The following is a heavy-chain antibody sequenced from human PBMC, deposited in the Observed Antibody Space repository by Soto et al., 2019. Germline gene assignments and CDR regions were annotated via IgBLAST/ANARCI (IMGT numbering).Heavy chain of an antibody. J-gene: IGHJ6*02. CDR3: ARDRAAAGTHYYYGMDV. Sequence: ASVKDSCKASGYTFTSYGISWVRQAPGQGLEWMGWISAYNGNTNYAQKLQGRVTMTTDTSTSTAYMELRSLRSDDTAVYYCARDRAAAGTHYYYGMDVWGQGTTVTVSS. D-gene: IGHD6-13*01. CDR2: ISAYNGNT. V-gene: IGHV1-18*04. CDR1: GYTFTSYG.